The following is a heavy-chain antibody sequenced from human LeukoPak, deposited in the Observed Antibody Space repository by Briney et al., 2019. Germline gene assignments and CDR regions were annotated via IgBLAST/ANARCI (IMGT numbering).Heavy chain of an antibody. Sequence: PGGSLRLSCAASGFTFSSYSMNWVRQAPGKGLEWVSSISSSSSYIYYADSVKGRFTISRDNAKNSLYLQMNSLRAEDTAVYYCARDPYYYDSSGYRDDAFDIWGQGTMVTVSS. V-gene: IGHV3-21*01. CDR2: ISSSSSYI. CDR3: ARDPYYYDSSGYRDDAFDI. J-gene: IGHJ3*02. CDR1: GFTFSSYS. D-gene: IGHD3-22*01.